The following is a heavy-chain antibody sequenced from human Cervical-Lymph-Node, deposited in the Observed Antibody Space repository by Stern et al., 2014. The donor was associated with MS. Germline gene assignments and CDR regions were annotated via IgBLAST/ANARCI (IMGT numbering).Heavy chain of an antibody. V-gene: IGHV1-2*02. CDR3: ARGATIFGVAYPHFCDF. D-gene: IGHD3-3*01. CDR1: GHTFTGHH. Sequence: VHLVESGTEVKNPRASVKVSCKASGHTFTGHHMHWVRQAPGQGLEWMGWINPESGGTNYAQNFQGRVTMTWDTSITTAFMEMRSLRSDDTAVYYCARGATIFGVAYPHFCDFWGQGSLVTVSS. J-gene: IGHJ4*02. CDR2: INPESGGT.